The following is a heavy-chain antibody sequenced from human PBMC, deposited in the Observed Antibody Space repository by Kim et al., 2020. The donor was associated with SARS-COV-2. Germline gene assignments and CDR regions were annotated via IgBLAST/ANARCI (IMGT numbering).Heavy chain of an antibody. V-gene: IGHV3-30*03. J-gene: IGHJ4*02. CDR3: VASSSSFGSSVGYEISVQGDFDY. Sequence: GGSLRLSCAASGFTFSSYGMHWVRQAPGKGLEWVAVISYDGSNKYYADSVKGRFTISRDNSKNTLYLQMNSLRAEDTAVYYCVASSSSFGSSVGYEISVQGDFDYWGQGTLVTVSS. D-gene: IGHD6-13*01. CDR1: GFTFSSYG. CDR2: ISYDGSNK.